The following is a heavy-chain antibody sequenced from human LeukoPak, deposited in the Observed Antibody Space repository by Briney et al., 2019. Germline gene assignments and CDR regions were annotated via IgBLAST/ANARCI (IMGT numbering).Heavy chain of an antibody. D-gene: IGHD3-10*01. CDR3: ARSGVVRGVISNYYYYYGMDV. J-gene: IGHJ6*04. V-gene: IGHV3-30*04. CDR2: ISYDGSNK. CDR1: GFTFSSYA. Sequence: GGSLRLSCAASGFTFSSYAMHWVRQAPGKGLEWVAVISYDGSNKYYADSVKGRFTISRDNSKNTLYLQMNSLRAEDTAVYYCARSGVVRGVISNYYYYYGMDVWGKGTTVTVSS.